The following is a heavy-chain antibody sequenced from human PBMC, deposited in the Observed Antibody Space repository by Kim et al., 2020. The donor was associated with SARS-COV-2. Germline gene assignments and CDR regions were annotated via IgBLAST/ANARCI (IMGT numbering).Heavy chain of an antibody. CDR2: VSYDGDT. Sequence: SETLSLTCLVSGGSISGNGLYWGWVRQAPGKPLEWIGSVSYDGDTRYSPSLKSRVTISVDTSKQQFSLRLTSATAADTAVYFCARRELYSKSAFDSWGRG. J-gene: IGHJ4*02. CDR1: GGSISGNGLY. D-gene: IGHD4-4*01. CDR3: ARRELYSKSAFDS. V-gene: IGHV4-39*01.